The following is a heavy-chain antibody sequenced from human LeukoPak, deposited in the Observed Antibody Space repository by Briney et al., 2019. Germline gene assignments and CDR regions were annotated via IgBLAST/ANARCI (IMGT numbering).Heavy chain of an antibody. D-gene: IGHD6-19*01. J-gene: IGHJ4*02. CDR3: AKEPDSSGWCEAFDY. Sequence: GGSLRLSCAASGFTFSIYAMSWVRQAPGKGLEWVSAISGSGGSTYYADSVKGRFTISRDNSKNTLYLQMNSLRAEDTAVYYCAKEPDSSGWCEAFDYWGQGTLVTVSS. CDR2: ISGSGGST. CDR1: GFTFSIYA. V-gene: IGHV3-23*01.